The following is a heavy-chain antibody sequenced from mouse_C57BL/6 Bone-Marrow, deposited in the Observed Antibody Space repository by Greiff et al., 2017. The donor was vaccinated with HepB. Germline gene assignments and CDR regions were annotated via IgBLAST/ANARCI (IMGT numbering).Heavy chain of an antibody. Sequence: VQRVESGPGLVQPSQSLSITCTVSGFSLTSYGVHWVRQSPGKGLEWLGVIWSGGSTDYNAAFISRLSISKDNSKSQVFFKMNSLQADDTAIYYCASNSNYLAWFAYWGQGTLVTVSA. CDR3: ASNSNYLAWFAY. J-gene: IGHJ3*01. V-gene: IGHV2-2*01. CDR2: IWSGGST. D-gene: IGHD2-5*01. CDR1: GFSLTSYG.